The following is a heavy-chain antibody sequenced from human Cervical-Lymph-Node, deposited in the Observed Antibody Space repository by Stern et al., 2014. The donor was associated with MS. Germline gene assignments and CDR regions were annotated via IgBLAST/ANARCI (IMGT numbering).Heavy chain of an antibody. J-gene: IGHJ3*02. Sequence: QVQLEQSGAEVKKPGASVKVSCKASGYTFTSYGISWVRKAAGQGLEWMGWSSAYNGNTNYAHKLQCRVTMTTYTSTITAYMELRSLRSDDTALYYCAIGLLGSENAFDICGQGTMVTVSS. V-gene: IGHV1-18*01. CDR2: SSAYNGNT. CDR1: GYTFTSYG. D-gene: IGHD2-15*01. CDR3: AIGLLGSENAFDI.